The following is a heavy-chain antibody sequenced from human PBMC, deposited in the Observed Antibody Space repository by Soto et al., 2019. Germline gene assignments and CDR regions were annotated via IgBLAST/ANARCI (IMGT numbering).Heavy chain of an antibody. D-gene: IGHD3-10*01. J-gene: IGHJ5*02. V-gene: IGHV4-59*01. CDR1: GGSISSYY. CDR2: IYYSGST. CDR3: ARGSLNYYGSGSKRYNWFDP. Sequence: LSLTCTVSGGSISSYYWSWIRQPPGKGLEWIGYIYYSGSTNYNPSLKSRVTISVDTSKNQFSLKLSSVTAADTAVYYCARGSLNYYGSGSKRYNWFDPWGQGTLVTVSS.